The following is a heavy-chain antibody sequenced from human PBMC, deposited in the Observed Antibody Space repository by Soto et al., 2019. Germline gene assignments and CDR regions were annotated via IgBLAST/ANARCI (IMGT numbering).Heavy chain of an antibody. CDR2: ISGSGGST. CDR3: AKDVPLGYCSGGSCYGEFDY. Sequence: GGSLRLSCAASGFTFSSYAMSWVRQAPGKGLEWVSAISGSGGSTYYADSVKGRFTISRDNSKNTLYLQMNSLRAEDTAVYYCAKDVPLGYCSGGSCYGEFDYWGQGTLVTVSS. D-gene: IGHD2-15*01. V-gene: IGHV3-23*01. J-gene: IGHJ4*02. CDR1: GFTFSSYA.